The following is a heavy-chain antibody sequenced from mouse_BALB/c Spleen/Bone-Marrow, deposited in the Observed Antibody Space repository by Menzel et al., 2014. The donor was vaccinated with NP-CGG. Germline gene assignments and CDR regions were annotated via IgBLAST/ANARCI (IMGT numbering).Heavy chain of an antibody. V-gene: IGHV1S135*01. D-gene: IGHD2-14*01. CDR3: ARPGRYDGAWFAY. Sequence: EVQLQQSGPELEKPGASVKISCKASGYSFTGFNMNWVKQSNGKSLEWIGNIDPYYGGISYNQKFKGKATLTVDKSSSTAYMELLSLTSEDSAVYYCARPGRYDGAWFAYWGQGTLVTVSA. CDR2: IDPYYGGI. J-gene: IGHJ3*01. CDR1: GYSFTGFN.